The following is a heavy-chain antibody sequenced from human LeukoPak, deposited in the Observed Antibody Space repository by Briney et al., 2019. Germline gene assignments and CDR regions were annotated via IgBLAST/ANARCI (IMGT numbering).Heavy chain of an antibody. CDR2: INHSGST. D-gene: IGHD6-13*01. J-gene: IGHJ5*02. Sequence: SETLSLTCAVYGGSFSGYYWSWIRQPPGKGLEWIGEINHSGSTNYNPSLKSRVTISVDTSKNQFSLKLSSVTAADTAVYYCARRRIAAAGTVNWFDPWGQGTLVTASS. CDR3: ARRRIAAAGTVNWFDP. CDR1: GGSFSGYY. V-gene: IGHV4-34*01.